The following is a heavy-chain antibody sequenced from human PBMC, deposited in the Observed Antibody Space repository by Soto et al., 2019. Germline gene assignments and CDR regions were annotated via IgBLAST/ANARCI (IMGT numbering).Heavy chain of an antibody. V-gene: IGHV1-69*01. CDR1: GGTFSSYA. D-gene: IGHD3-3*01. Sequence: QVQLVQSGAEVNKPGSSVKVSCNAAGGTFSSYAISWVRQSPGQWLEWMGGIIPIFGTANYAQKFQGRVTITADESTSTAYMELSSLRSEDTAVYYCARGYSFEIFGVVIAPFDYWGQGTLVTVSS. CDR2: IIPIFGTA. CDR3: ARGYSFEIFGVVIAPFDY. J-gene: IGHJ4*02.